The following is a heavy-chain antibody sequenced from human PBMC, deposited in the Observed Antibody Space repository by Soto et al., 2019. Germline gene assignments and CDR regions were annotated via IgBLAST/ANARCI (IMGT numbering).Heavy chain of an antibody. D-gene: IGHD2-21*01. J-gene: IGHJ5*02. CDR3: ARGLTYSAP. Sequence: PSETLSLTCIVSGGSINSGGYYWSWIRHLPGKGLEWIGYIYYSGNTDYNPSLKSRITISADTSKNQFSLKLRYVTAADTAVYYCARGLTYSAPWGQGILFPVS. CDR1: GGSINSGGYY. V-gene: IGHV4-31*03. CDR2: IYYSGNT.